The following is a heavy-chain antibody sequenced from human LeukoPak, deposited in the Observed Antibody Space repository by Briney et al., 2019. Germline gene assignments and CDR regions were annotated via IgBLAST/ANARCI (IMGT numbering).Heavy chain of an antibody. CDR2: IKQDGSEK. D-gene: IGHD6-13*01. V-gene: IGHV3-7*01. Sequence: PGGSLRLSCAASGFTFSSYGMHWVRQAPGKGLEWVANIKQDGSEKYYVDSVKGRFTISRDNAKNSLYLQMNSLRAEDTAVYYCARDRIAAAGYFDYWGQGTLVTVSS. CDR3: ARDRIAAAGYFDY. J-gene: IGHJ4*02. CDR1: GFTFSSYG.